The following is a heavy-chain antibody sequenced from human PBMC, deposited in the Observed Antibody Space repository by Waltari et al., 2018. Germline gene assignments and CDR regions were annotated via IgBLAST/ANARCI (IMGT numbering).Heavy chain of an antibody. CDR1: GGTFSSYA. CDR2: IIPIFGTA. CDR3: ARVYCSGGSCYRGRYLDY. Sequence: QVQLVQSGAEVKKPGSSVTVSCKASGGTFSSYAIRWVRQAPGQGLEWMGGIIPIFGTANYAQKFQGRVTITADESTSTAYMELSSLRSEDTAVYYCARVYCSGGSCYRGRYLDYWGQGTLVTVSS. J-gene: IGHJ4*02. D-gene: IGHD2-15*01. V-gene: IGHV1-69*13.